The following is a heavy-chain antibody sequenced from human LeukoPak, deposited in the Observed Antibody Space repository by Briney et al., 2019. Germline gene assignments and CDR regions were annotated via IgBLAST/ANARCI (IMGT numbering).Heavy chain of an antibody. CDR1: GGTFSSYA. D-gene: IGHD3-16*02. CDR3: ARENYDYVWGSYRSLYYFDY. J-gene: IGHJ4*02. CDR2: IIPMFGTA. V-gene: IGHV1-69*01. Sequence: SVKVSCKASGGTFSSYAISWVRQAPGQGLEWMGGIIPMFGTANYAQKFQGRVTITADESTSTAYMELSSLRSEDTAVYYCARENYDYVWGSYRSLYYFDYWGQGTLVTVSS.